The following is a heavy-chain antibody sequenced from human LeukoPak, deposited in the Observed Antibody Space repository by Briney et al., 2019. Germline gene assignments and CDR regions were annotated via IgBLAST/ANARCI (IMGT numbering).Heavy chain of an antibody. J-gene: IGHJ4*02. V-gene: IGHV3-7*01. CDR2: IKQDETEK. CDR3: AREGAMTNYFDY. CDR1: GFTFSNFW. D-gene: IGHD1-26*01. Sequence: GGSLRLSCTASGFTFSNFWMGWVRQAPGKGLEWVANIKQDETEKFYLGSVKGRFTISRDNSKNTLYLQMNSLRAEDTAVYYCAREGAMTNYFDYWGQGTLVTVSS.